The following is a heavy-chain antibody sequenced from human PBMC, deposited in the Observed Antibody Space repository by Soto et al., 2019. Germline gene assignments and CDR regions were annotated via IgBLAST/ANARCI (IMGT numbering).Heavy chain of an antibody. V-gene: IGHV3-30*18. CDR3: AKDRMGAGVRGYFDY. CDR1: GFXFSSXG. Sequence: QVQLVESGGGVVQPGKSLRLSCAGSGFXFSSXGMDWVRQAPGKGLEWVAVISYDGSNKYYADSVKGRFTISRDNSKNTLYLQMSSLRADDTAVYYCAKDRMGAGVRGYFDYWGQGTLVTVSS. D-gene: IGHD3-10*01. CDR2: ISYDGSNK. J-gene: IGHJ4*02.